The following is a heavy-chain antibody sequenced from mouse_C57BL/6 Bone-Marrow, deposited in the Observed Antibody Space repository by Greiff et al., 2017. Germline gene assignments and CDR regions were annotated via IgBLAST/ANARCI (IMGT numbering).Heavy chain of an antibody. CDR3: TGCYGTWFAY. CDR2: IDPETGGT. Sequence: VQLVESGAELVRPGASVTLSCKASGYTFTDYEMHWVKQTPVHGLEWIGAIDPETGGTAYNQKFKGKAILTADKSSSTAYLELRSLTSDESAVSYCTGCYGTWFAYWGQGTLVTVSA. J-gene: IGHJ3*01. V-gene: IGHV1-15*01. CDR1: GYTFTDYE. D-gene: IGHD1-2*01.